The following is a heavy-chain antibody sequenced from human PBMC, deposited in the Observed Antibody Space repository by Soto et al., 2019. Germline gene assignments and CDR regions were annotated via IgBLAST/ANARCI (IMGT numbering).Heavy chain of an antibody. CDR3: VRESDYGMDV. CDR1: GFTFSAYY. CDR2: ITSSSDYT. V-gene: IGHV3-11*05. J-gene: IGHJ6*02. Sequence: QEQLVESGGGLVRPGGSLRLSCAASGFTFSAYYMTWMRQAPGKGLEWVSYITSSSDYTNYAGSVKGRFTISRDNAKNSLYLQMNSLRVEDTAVYYCVRESDYGMDVWGQGTTVTVSS.